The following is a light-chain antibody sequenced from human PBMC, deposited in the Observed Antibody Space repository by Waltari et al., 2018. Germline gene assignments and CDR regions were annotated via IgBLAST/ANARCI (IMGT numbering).Light chain of an antibody. CDR1: SRDVRNLNV. Sequence: QPALTQPASVPGSPGQSITPSCPRTSRDVRNLNVVSWYQQYPGKAPKFIIYEVSEGPSGVSNRFSGSKSGNTASLTISGLQAEDEADYYCCSYAGGTTYVFGTGTKVTVL. CDR3: CSYAGGTTYV. CDR2: EVS. V-gene: IGLV2-23*02. J-gene: IGLJ1*01.